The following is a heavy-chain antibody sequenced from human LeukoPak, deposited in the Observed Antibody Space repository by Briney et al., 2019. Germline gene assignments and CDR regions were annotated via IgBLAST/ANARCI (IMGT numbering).Heavy chain of an antibody. CDR1: GYTLTELS. CDR3: ATDFIAAAGRRYYYYYGMDV. J-gene: IGHJ6*02. Sequence: ASVKVSCKVSGYTLTELSMHWVRQAPGKGLEWMGGFDPEDGETIYAQKFRGRVTMTEDTSTDTAYMELSSLRSEDTAVYYCATDFIAAAGRRYYYYYGMDVWGQGTTVTVSS. CDR2: FDPEDGET. V-gene: IGHV1-24*01. D-gene: IGHD6-13*01.